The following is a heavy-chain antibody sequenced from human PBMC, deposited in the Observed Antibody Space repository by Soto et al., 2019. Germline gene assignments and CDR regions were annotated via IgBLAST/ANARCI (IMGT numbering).Heavy chain of an antibody. J-gene: IGHJ6*02. CDR3: ATQTSPVYYYGMDV. CDR1: GGSFSGYY. V-gene: IGHV4-34*01. CDR2: INHSGST. Sequence: PSETLSLTCAVYGGSFSGYYWSWIRQPPGKGLEWIGEINHSGSTNYNPSLKSRVTISVDTSKNQFSLKLSSVTAADTAVYYCATQTSPVYYYGMDVWGQGTTVTVSS.